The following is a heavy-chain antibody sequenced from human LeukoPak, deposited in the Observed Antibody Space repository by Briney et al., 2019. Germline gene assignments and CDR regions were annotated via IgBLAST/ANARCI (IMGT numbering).Heavy chain of an antibody. CDR2: IYYSGST. CDR3: ARSGIVGATTFDY. D-gene: IGHD1-26*01. CDR1: GGSISSGDYY. J-gene: IGHJ4*02. Sequence: PSETLSLTCTVSGGSISSGDYYWSWIRQPPGKGLEWIGYIYYSGSTYYNPSLKSRVTISVDTSKNQFSLKLSSVTAADTAVYYCARSGIVGATTFDYWGQGTLVTVSS. V-gene: IGHV4-30-4*01.